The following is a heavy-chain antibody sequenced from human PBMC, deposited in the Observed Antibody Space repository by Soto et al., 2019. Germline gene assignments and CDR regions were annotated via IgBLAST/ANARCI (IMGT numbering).Heavy chain of an antibody. CDR3: ARLAYYDFWSSSRMDV. D-gene: IGHD3-3*01. CDR1: GGSISSYY. J-gene: IGHJ6*03. CDR2: IYYSGST. Sequence: PSETLSLTCTVSGGSISSYYWSWIRQPPGKGLEWIGYIYYSGSTNYNPSLKSRVTISVDTSKNQFSLKLSSVTAADTAVYYCARLAYYDFWSSSRMDVWGKGTTVTGSS. V-gene: IGHV4-59*08.